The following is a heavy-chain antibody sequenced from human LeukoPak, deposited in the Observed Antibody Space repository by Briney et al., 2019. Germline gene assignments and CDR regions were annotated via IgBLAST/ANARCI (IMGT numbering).Heavy chain of an antibody. CDR2: IYYSGST. Sequence: SETLSLTCTVSGGSISSGDYYWSWIRQPPGKGLEWIGYIYYSGSTYYNPSFKSRVTISVDTSKNQFSLKLSSVTAADTAVYYCARSPTLSEWTFFDYWGQGTLVTVSS. D-gene: IGHD3-3*01. J-gene: IGHJ4*02. V-gene: IGHV4-30-4*01. CDR3: ARSPTLSEWTFFDY. CDR1: GGSISSGDYY.